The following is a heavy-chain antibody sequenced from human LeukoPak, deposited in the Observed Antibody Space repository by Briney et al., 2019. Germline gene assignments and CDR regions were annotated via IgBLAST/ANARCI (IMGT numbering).Heavy chain of an antibody. J-gene: IGHJ3*02. CDR1: GFTFSSYG. V-gene: IGHV3-30*02. CDR3: AKGGSRDDAFDI. Sequence: GGSLRLSCAASGFTFSSYGMHWVRQAPGKGLEWVAFIRYDGSNKYYVDSVKGRFTISRDNSKNTLYLQMNSLRAEDTAVYYCAKGGSRDDAFDIWGQGTMVTVSS. CDR2: IRYDGSNK. D-gene: IGHD1-26*01.